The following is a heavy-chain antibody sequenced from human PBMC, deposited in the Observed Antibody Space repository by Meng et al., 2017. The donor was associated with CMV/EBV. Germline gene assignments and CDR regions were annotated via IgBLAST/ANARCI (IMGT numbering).Heavy chain of an antibody. D-gene: IGHD2-2*01. CDR1: GFTFSSYS. V-gene: IGHV3-21*01. J-gene: IGHJ6*02. Sequence: GESLKISCAASGFTFSSYSMNWVRQAPGKGLEWVSSISSSSYIYYADSVKGRFTISRDNAKNSLYLQMNSLRAEDTAVYYCARDYCSSTSCGNYYYYGMDVWGQGTTVTVSS. CDR3: ARDYCSSTSCGNYYYYGMDV. CDR2: ISSSSYI.